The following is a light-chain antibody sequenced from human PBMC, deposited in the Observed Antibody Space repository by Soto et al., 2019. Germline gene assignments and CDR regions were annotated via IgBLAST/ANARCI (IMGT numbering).Light chain of an antibody. J-gene: IGLJ2*01. CDR1: SSDVGGYNY. CDR3: SSYTSSSTLV. Sequence: QSVLTQPASVSGSPGQSITISCTGTSSDVGGYNYVSWYQQHPGKAPKLMIYEVSNRTSGVSNRFSGSKSGNTASLTISWLQAEDEADYYCSSYTSSSTLVFGGGTKLTVL. CDR2: EVS. V-gene: IGLV2-14*01.